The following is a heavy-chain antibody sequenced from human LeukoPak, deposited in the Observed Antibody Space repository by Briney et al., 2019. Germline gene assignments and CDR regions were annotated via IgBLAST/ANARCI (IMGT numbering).Heavy chain of an antibody. CDR1: GFTFSGYG. V-gene: IGHV3-48*01. CDR3: AREGHDSGHYPTDAFDR. J-gene: IGHJ3*02. D-gene: IGHD3-22*01. Sequence: GGSLRLSCAASGFTFSGYGMNWVRRAPGKGLEWISYISSSTSAIYYADSVKGRFTISRDNAKNSLYLQMTTVKTEDTAVYYCAREGHDSGHYPTDAFDRWGQGTMVTVS. CDR2: ISSSTSAI.